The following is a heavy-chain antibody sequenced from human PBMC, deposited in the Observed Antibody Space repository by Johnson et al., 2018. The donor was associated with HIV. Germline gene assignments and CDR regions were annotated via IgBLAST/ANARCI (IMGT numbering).Heavy chain of an antibody. Sequence: VQLVESGGGLVQPGGSLRLSCAASGFTFSSYAMSWVRQAPGKGLEWVSAISGSGGSKYYADSVKGRFTISRDNSKNTLYLQMNSLRAEDTAVYYCARVPEGDDDAFDIWGQGTMVTVSS. D-gene: IGHD2-21*01. J-gene: IGHJ3*02. V-gene: IGHV3-23*04. CDR2: ISGSGGSK. CDR3: ARVPEGDDDAFDI. CDR1: GFTFSSYA.